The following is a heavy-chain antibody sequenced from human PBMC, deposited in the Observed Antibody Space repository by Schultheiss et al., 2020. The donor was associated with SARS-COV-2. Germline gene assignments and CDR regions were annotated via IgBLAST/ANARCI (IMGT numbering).Heavy chain of an antibody. CDR1: GGSFSGYY. D-gene: IGHD2-2*01. J-gene: IGHJ6*02. Sequence: SETLSLTCAVYGGSFSGYYWSWIRQPPRKGLEWIGEINHSGSTNYNPSLKSRVTISVDTSKNQFSLKLSSVTAADTAVYYCARQSHGNCSSTSCYDVRRYYYGMDVWGQGTTVTVSS. CDR2: INHSGST. CDR3: ARQSHGNCSSTSCYDVRRYYYGMDV. V-gene: IGHV4-34*01.